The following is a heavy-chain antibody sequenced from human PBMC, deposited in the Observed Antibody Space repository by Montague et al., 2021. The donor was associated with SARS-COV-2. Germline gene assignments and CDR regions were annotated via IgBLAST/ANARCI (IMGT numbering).Heavy chain of an antibody. CDR2: IHYSGST. CDR1: GGSLSSFY. CDR3: ATLPSSITIFGVVQGYYFDD. V-gene: IGHV4-59*08. J-gene: IGHJ4*02. Sequence: SETLSLTCSVSGGSLSSFYWSWIRQPPGKGLEYIGYIHYSGSTNFSPSLNSRVSISLDTSKNQFSLNLSSVTAADTAVYYCATLPSSITIFGVVQGYYFDDWGQGTLVTVSS. D-gene: IGHD3-3*01.